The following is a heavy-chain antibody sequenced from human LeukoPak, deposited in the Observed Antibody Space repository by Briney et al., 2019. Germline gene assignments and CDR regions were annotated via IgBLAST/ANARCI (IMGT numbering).Heavy chain of an antibody. J-gene: IGHJ5*02. CDR2: INHSGST. Sequence: SETLSLTCAVYGGSFSGYYWSWIRQPPGKGLELIGEINHSGSTNYNPSLKSRVTISVDTSKNQFSLKLSSVTAADTAVYYCARDPRPPPYYDFWSGYTTTGFDPWGQGTLVTVSS. CDR3: ARDPRPPPYYDFWSGYTTTGFDP. CDR1: GGSFSGYY. D-gene: IGHD3-3*01. V-gene: IGHV4-34*01.